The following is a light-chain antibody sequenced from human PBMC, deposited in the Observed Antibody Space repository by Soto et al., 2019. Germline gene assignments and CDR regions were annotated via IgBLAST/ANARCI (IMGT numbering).Light chain of an antibody. CDR3: SSYTSSSPRV. CDR2: EVS. CDR1: SSDVGGYNY. V-gene: IGLV2-14*01. J-gene: IGLJ1*01. Sequence: QSALTQPASVSGSPGQSITISCTGTSSDVGGYNYVSWYQQHPGKAPKLMIYEVSNRPSGVSNRFSGSKSGNTASLTISGLQAEDEADHYCSSYTSSSPRVFGTGTKLTVL.